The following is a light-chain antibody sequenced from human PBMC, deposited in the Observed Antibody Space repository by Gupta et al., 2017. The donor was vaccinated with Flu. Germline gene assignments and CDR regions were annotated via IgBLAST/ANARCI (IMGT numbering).Light chain of an antibody. V-gene: IGKV1-39*01. CDR2: AAS. CDR3: QHSYSTPTT. Sequence: LSASVGDRVTITCRASQSISSYLNWYQQKPGKAPQLLIYAASSLQSGVPSRFSGSGSGTDFTLTISSLQPEDFASYYCQHSYSTPTTFGQGTKVEIK. CDR1: QSISSY. J-gene: IGKJ2*01.